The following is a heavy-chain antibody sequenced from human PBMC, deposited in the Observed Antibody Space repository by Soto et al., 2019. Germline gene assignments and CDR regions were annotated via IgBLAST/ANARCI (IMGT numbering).Heavy chain of an antibody. Sequence: EVQLVESGGGLVQPGGSLRLSCAASGFTFSSYEMNWVRQAPGKGLEWVSYISSSSSTIYYADSVKGRFTISRDNAKNSLYLKMNSLRAEDTGVYYWARDRGWSSSPVYFDYWGRVNLVTVSS. V-gene: IGHV3-48*03. CDR1: GFTFSSYE. D-gene: IGHD6-6*01. CDR2: ISSSSSTI. CDR3: ARDRGWSSSPVYFDY. J-gene: IGHJ4*02.